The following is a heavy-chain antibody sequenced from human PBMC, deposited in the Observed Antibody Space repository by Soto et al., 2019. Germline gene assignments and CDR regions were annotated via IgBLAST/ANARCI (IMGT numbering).Heavy chain of an antibody. CDR1: GFTFSNAL. Sequence: RGSLILACAPSGFTFSNALMSWVRQAPGRGLDLVGRIKSKTDGGTTDYAAPVKGRFTISRDDSKNTLYLQMNSLKTEDTAVYYCTTPPYYYDSSGYYTGYFDYWGQGTLVTVSS. V-gene: IGHV3-15*01. J-gene: IGHJ4*02. CDR3: TTPPYYYDSSGYYTGYFDY. D-gene: IGHD3-22*01. CDR2: IKSKTDGGTT.